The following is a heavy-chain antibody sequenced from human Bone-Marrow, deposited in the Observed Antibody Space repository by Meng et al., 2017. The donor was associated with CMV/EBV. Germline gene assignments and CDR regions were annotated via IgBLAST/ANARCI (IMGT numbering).Heavy chain of an antibody. Sequence: GESLKISCAASGFTFSSYAMHWVRQAPGKGLEWVAVISYDGSNKYYADSVKGRFTISRDNSKNTLYLQMNSLRAEDTAVYYCARKGDSSSWPPYNWFDPWGQGTLVTVSS. CDR2: ISYDGSNK. J-gene: IGHJ5*02. V-gene: IGHV3-30-3*01. CDR1: GFTFSSYA. CDR3: ARKGDSSSWPPYNWFDP. D-gene: IGHD6-13*01.